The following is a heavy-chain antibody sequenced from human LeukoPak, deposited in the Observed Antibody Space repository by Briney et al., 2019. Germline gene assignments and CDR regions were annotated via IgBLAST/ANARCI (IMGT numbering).Heavy chain of an antibody. CDR3: ASFSEYCSGGSCYDAPY. Sequence: PSETLSLTCTVSGGSISSSSYYWGWIRQPPGKGLEWIGSIYYSGSTYYNPSLKSRVTISVDTSKNQFSLKLSSVTAADTAVYYCASFSEYCSGGSCYDAPYWGQGTLVTVSS. J-gene: IGHJ4*02. D-gene: IGHD2-15*01. V-gene: IGHV4-39*01. CDR2: IYYSGST. CDR1: GGSISSSSYY.